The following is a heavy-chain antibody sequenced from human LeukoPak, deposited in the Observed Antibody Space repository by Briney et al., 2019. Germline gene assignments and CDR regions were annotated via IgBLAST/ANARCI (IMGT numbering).Heavy chain of an antibody. Sequence: ASVKVSCKASGYTFTSYGISWVRQAPGQGPEWMGWISAYSTYNGNTNYAQRFQGRVTMTTDTSTSTAYMELRSLRSDDTAVYYCARVPDLIDDDDYWGQGTLVTVSS. CDR2: ISAYSTYNGNT. CDR3: ARVPDLIDDDDY. D-gene: IGHD2-15*01. J-gene: IGHJ4*02. CDR1: GYTFTSYG. V-gene: IGHV1-18*01.